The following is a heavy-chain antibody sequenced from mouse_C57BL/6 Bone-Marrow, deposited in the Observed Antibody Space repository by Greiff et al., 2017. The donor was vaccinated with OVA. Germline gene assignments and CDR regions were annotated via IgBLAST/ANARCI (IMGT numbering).Heavy chain of an antibody. CDR2: ISGGGGNT. D-gene: IGHD2-1*01. CDR3: ARQGIYYGNWGFAY. Sequence: EVQGVESGGGLVKPGGSLKLSCAASGFTFSSYTMSWVRQTPEKRLEWVATISGGGGNTYYPDSVKGRFTISRDNAKNTLYLQMSSLRSEDTALYYCARQGIYYGNWGFAYWGQGTLVTVSA. J-gene: IGHJ3*01. V-gene: IGHV5-9*01. CDR1: GFTFSSYT.